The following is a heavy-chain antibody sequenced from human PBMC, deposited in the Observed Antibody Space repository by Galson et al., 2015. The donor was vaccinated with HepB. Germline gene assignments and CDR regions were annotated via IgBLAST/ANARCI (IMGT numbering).Heavy chain of an antibody. J-gene: IGHJ4*02. V-gene: IGHV3-73*01. CDR2: IRSKANSYAT. Sequence: SLRLSCAASGFTFSGSAMHWVRQASGKGLEWVGRIRSKANSYATAYAASVKGRFTISRDDSKNTAYLQMNSLKTEDTAVYYCTRHRGYSSGLFDYWGQGTLVTVSS. CDR1: GFTFSGSA. D-gene: IGHD6-19*01. CDR3: TRHRGYSSGLFDY.